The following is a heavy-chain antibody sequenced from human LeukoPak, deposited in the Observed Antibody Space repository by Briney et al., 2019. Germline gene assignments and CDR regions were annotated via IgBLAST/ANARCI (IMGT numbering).Heavy chain of an antibody. CDR3: ARARGSSSPASRYFDN. J-gene: IGHJ4*02. V-gene: IGHV3-23*01. D-gene: IGHD6-13*01. CDR1: GFTFSSYA. CDR2: ISGSGGST. Sequence: GGSLRLSCAASGFTFSSYAMSWVRQAPGKGLEWVSAISGSGGSTYYADSVKGRFTISRDNAKNSLYLQMNSLRAEDTAVFYCARARGSSSPASRYFDNWGQGALVTVSP.